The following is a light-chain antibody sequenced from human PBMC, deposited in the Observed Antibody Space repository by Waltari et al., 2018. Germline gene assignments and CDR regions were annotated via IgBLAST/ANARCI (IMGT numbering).Light chain of an antibody. CDR2: DVT. CDR3: SSHTTRSLLGV. V-gene: IGLV2-14*03. J-gene: IGLJ3*02. Sequence: QSVLPHPASVSGSPGKSITIPCTGSSHDVEDLNYFPWYQQHPDKAPKLILFDVTTRASGVSSRFSGSKSANTASLTISGLQAEDEAFYYCSSHTTRSLLGVFGGGTKLTVL. CDR1: SHDVEDLNY.